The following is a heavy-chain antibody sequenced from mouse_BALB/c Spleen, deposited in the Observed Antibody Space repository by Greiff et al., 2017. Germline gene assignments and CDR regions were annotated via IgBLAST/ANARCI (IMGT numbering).Heavy chain of an antibody. V-gene: IGHV5-12-2*01. CDR2: ISNGGGST. Sequence: EVKLMESGGGLVQPGGSLKLSCAASGFTFSSYTMSWVRQTPEKRLEWVAYISNGGGSTYYPDTVKGRFTISRDNAKNTLYLQMSSLKSEDTAMYYCARSTVVANYAMDYWGQGTSVTVSS. D-gene: IGHD1-1*01. CDR1: GFTFSSYT. CDR3: ARSTVVANYAMDY. J-gene: IGHJ4*01.